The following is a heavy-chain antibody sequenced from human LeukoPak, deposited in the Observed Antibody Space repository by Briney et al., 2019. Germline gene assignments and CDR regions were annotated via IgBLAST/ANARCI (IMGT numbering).Heavy chain of an antibody. CDR3: VRASWCLGGPSCTKRYFDL. V-gene: IGHV1-8*01. CDR2: MNPNSGNT. D-gene: IGHD2-2*01. CDR1: GYTFASYD. Sequence: ASVKVSCKASGYTFASYDINWVRQATGQGLEWMGWMNPNSGNTDYAQKFQGRVTMTRNTSISTAYLELSSLRSEDTAVYYCVRASWCLGGPSCTKRYFDLWGRGTLVTVSS. J-gene: IGHJ2*01.